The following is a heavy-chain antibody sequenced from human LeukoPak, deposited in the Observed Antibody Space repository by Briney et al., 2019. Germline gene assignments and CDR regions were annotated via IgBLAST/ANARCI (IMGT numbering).Heavy chain of an antibody. J-gene: IGHJ4*02. CDR2: IKQDGSEK. D-gene: IGHD3-3*01. V-gene: IGHV3-7*01. CDR1: GCTFSSYW. CDR3: ARIPHYDFWSGSFDY. Sequence: GGSLRLSCAASGCTFSSYWMSWVRQAPGKGLEWVANIKQDGSEKYYVDSVKGRFTISRDNAKNSLYLQMNSLRAEDTAVYYCARIPHYDFWSGSFDYWGQGTLVTVSS.